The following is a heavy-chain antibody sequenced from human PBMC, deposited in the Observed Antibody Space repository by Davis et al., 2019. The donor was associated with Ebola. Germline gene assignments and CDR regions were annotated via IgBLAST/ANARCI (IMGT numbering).Heavy chain of an antibody. CDR3: AKAAYYYYMDV. CDR2: ISGSGGST. CDR1: GFTFSSYS. V-gene: IGHV3-23*01. J-gene: IGHJ6*03. Sequence: GESLKTSCAASGFTFSSYSMKWVRQAPGKGLEWVSAISGSGGSTYYADSVKGRFTISRDNSKNTLYLQMNSLRAEDTAVYYCAKAAYYYYMDVWGKRTTVTVSS.